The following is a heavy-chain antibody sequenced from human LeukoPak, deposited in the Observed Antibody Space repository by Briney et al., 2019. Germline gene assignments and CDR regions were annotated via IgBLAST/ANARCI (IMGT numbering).Heavy chain of an antibody. CDR2: ISSGASTI. J-gene: IGHJ4*02. V-gene: IGHV3-48*03. D-gene: IGHD3-10*01. Sequence: GGSLRLSCAASGLTFSHYEMNWVRQAPGKGLQWVSSISSGASTIYYADSVKGRFTISRDNAKNSLYLQMNSLRVEDTAVYFCARGFWFGELGLDDWGQGTLVTVSS. CDR1: GLTFSHYE. CDR3: ARGFWFGELGLDD.